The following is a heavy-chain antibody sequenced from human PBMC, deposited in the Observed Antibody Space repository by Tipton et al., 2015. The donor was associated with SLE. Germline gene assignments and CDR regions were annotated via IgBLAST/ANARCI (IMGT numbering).Heavy chain of an antibody. Sequence: QLVQSGGGLVKPGGSLRLSCAASGFAFSSFSMNWVRQAPGRGLEWVSSITGSGGYIDYADSVKGRFTISRDNAANSLYLQMDSLRAEDMAVYFCARNPIHETWLKLRLYYFDHWGQGTPVTVSA. CDR3: ARNPIHETWLKLRLYYFDH. CDR2: ITGSGGYI. D-gene: IGHD1-7*01. V-gene: IGHV3-21*01. J-gene: IGHJ4*02. CDR1: GFAFSSFS.